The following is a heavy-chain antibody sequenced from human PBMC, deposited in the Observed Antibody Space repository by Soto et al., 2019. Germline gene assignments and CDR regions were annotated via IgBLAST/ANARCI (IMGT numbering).Heavy chain of an antibody. Sequence: QVQLVQSGAEVKKPGASVKVSCKASGYTFTSYGISWVRQAPGQGLEWMGWISAYNGNTNYAHKLQGRVTMTTDTSTSTAYMELRSLRSDDTAVYYCARDLYYYNSSGYTNDAFDIWGQGTMVTVSS. CDR2: ISAYNGNT. D-gene: IGHD3-22*01. V-gene: IGHV1-18*01. J-gene: IGHJ3*02. CDR1: GYTFTSYG. CDR3: ARDLYYYNSSGYTNDAFDI.